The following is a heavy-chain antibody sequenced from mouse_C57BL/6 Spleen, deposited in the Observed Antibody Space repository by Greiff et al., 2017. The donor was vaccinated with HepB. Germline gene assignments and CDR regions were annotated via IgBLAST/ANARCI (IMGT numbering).Heavy chain of an antibody. CDR2: ISSGSSTI. Sequence: EVKVVESGGGLVKPGGSLKLSCAASGFTFSDYGMHWVRQAPEKGLEWVAYISSGSSTIYYADTVKGRFTISRDNAKNTLFLQMTSLRSEDTAMYYCARQLLGYFDYWGQGTTLTVSS. CDR1: GFTFSDYG. CDR3: ARQLLGYFDY. J-gene: IGHJ2*01. V-gene: IGHV5-17*01. D-gene: IGHD1-1*01.